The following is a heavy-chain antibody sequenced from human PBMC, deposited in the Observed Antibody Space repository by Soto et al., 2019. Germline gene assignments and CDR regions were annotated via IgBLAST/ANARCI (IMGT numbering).Heavy chain of an antibody. CDR2: ISGSGGTT. D-gene: IGHD6-6*01. Sequence: EVQLLESGGGLVQPGGSLRLSCAASGFTFSSYVMSWVRQAPGKGLEWVSGISGSGGTTYYADSVKGRFTVSRDNSQSTLYLQMNGLSAEDTAVYFCAKERRSTSSRGSFDYWGQGTLVTVSS. CDR3: AKERRSTSSRGSFDY. J-gene: IGHJ4*02. V-gene: IGHV3-23*01. CDR1: GFTFSSYV.